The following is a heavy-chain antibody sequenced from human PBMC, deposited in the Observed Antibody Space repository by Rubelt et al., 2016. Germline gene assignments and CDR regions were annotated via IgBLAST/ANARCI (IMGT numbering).Heavy chain of an antibody. J-gene: IGHJ4*02. CDR3: ARALTRTLTTDPYHFDY. Sequence: QVQLVQSGAEVKKPGASVKVSCKASGYTFTSYDINWVRQATGQGLEWMGWMNPNSGNTGYEQRFQGGVTITRNTSISTAYMELSSLGYEDTAVYYCARALTRTLTTDPYHFDYWGQGTLVTVSS. CDR2: MNPNSGNT. V-gene: IGHV1-8*01. D-gene: IGHD4-17*01. CDR1: GYTFTSYD.